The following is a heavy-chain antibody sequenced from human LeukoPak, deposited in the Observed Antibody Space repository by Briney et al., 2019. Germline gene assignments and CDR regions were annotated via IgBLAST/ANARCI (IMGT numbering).Heavy chain of an antibody. D-gene: IGHD5-12*01. V-gene: IGHV4-4*02. Sequence: SETLSLTCAVSGGSISSSNWWSWVRQPPGKGLEWIGEIYHSGSTNYNPSLKSRVTISVDTSKNQFSLKLSSVTAADTAVYYCARGSYDRYSGYEPLYYYYYGMDVWGQGTTVTVSS. J-gene: IGHJ6*02. CDR1: GGSISSSNW. CDR2: IYHSGST. CDR3: ARGSYDRYSGYEPLYYYYYGMDV.